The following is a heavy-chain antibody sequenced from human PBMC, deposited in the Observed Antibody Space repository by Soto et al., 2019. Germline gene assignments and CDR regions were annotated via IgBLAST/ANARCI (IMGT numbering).Heavy chain of an antibody. J-gene: IGHJ6*02. Sequence: PSETLSLTCAVYGGSFSVYYWSWIRQPPGKGLEWIGEINHSGSTNYNPSLKSRVTISVDTSKNQFSLKLSSVTAADTAVYYCARYDEGHYYGMDVWGQGTTVTVSS. CDR1: GGSFSVYY. D-gene: IGHD3-3*01. V-gene: IGHV4-34*01. CDR2: INHSGST. CDR3: ARYDEGHYYGMDV.